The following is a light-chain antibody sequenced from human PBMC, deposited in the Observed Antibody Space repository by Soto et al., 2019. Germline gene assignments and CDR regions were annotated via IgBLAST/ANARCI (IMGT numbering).Light chain of an antibody. CDR1: DSNIGSNS. J-gene: IGLJ1*01. V-gene: IGLV1-47*02. CDR3: AAWDASLSACV. CDR2: YNN. Sequence: QSVLTQPPSASGTAGQVVTISCSGGDSNIGSNSVYWYQHLPRMAPKLLIYYNNQRPSGVPDRFSGSRSGTSASLAIVGLRSEAEAVYYCAAWDASLSACVFGNGTKVTVL.